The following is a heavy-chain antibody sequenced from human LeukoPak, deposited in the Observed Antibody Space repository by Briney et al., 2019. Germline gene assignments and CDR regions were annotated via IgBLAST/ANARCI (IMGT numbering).Heavy chain of an antibody. CDR2: ISYDGSNK. V-gene: IGHV3-30-3*01. D-gene: IGHD2-2*01. CDR3: ARAGICTSCYVIGPVD. CDR1: GFTFSSYA. Sequence: PGWSLRLSCAASGFTFSSYAMHWVRQAPGKGLEWVAVISYDGSNKYYADSVKGRFTISRDNSKNTLCLQMNSLRAEDTAVYYCARAGICTSCYVIGPVDWGQGTLVTVSS. J-gene: IGHJ4*02.